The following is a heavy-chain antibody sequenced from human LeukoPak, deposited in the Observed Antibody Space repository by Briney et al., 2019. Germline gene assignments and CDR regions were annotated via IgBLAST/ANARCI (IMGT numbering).Heavy chain of an antibody. D-gene: IGHD4-17*01. CDR3: ERGNAYDYAFVY. CDR1: GGTFSSYA. J-gene: IGHJ4*02. Sequence: EASVKVSCKASGGTFSSYAISWVRQAPGQGLEWMGGIIPIFGTANYAQKFQGRVTITTDESTSTAYMELGSLRSEDTAVYYCERGNAYDYAFVYWGQGTLVTVSS. CDR2: IIPIFGTA. V-gene: IGHV1-69*05.